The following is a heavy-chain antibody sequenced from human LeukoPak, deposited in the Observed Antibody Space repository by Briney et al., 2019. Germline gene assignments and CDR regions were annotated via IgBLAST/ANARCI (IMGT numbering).Heavy chain of an antibody. CDR2: INPNSGGT. CDR3: ERQRTTHTSDQSFDY. Sequence: ASVKVSCKASGYTLTGYYMHWVRPAPGPGLEWMGRINPNSGGTNHTQKFQGRVTMTRDKSPITAYMYLSRLRSDHTAVYYCERQRTTHTSDQSFDYWGQGTLVTVSS. CDR1: GYTLTGYY. J-gene: IGHJ4*02. D-gene: IGHD1-7*01. V-gene: IGHV1-2*06.